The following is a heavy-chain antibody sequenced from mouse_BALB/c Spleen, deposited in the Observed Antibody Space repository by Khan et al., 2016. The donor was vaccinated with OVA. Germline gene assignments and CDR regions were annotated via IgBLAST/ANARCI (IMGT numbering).Heavy chain of an antibody. J-gene: IGHJ3*01. CDR3: ATSGYGSLAY. CDR2: INPSSGYT. V-gene: IGHV1-7*01. Sequence: QIQLVQSGAELAKPGASVKMSCKASGYMFSSYWMNWVKQRPGQGLEWIGYINPSSGYTDYNQKFKDKATLTADKSSNTAYMQLSSLTSEDSAVYYCATSGYGSLAYWGQGTLVTVTA. CDR1: GYMFSSYW. D-gene: IGHD3-1*01.